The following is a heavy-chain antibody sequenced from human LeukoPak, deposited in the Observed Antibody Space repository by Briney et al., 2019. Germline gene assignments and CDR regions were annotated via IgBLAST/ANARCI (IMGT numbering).Heavy chain of an antibody. J-gene: IGHJ4*02. V-gene: IGHV3-66*02. Sequence: AGGSLRLSCAASGFTVSSNYISWVRQAPGKGLEWVSVIYSGGSTYYAGSVKGRFTISRDNSKNTLYLRMNSLRAEDTAVYYCASMGAPYWFDYWGQGTLVTVSS. CDR3: ASMGAPYWFDY. CDR2: IYSGGST. D-gene: IGHD1-26*01. CDR1: GFTVSSNY.